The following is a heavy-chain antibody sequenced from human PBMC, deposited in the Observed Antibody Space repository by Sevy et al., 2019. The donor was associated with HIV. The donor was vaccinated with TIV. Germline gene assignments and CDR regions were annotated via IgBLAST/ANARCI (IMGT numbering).Heavy chain of an antibody. D-gene: IGHD6-19*01. J-gene: IGHJ3*02. V-gene: IGHV3-23*01. CDR1: GFTFSSYA. CDR2: ISGSGGST. Sequence: GGSLRLSCAASGFTFSSYAMSWVRQAPGKGLEWVSAISGSGGSTYYADSVKGRFTISRDNSKNTLYLQMNSLGAEDTAVYDCGKDISGGYIDAFDIWGQGTMVTVSS. CDR3: GKDISGGYIDAFDI.